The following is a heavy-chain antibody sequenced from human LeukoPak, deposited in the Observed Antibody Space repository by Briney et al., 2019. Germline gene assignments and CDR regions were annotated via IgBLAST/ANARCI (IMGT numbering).Heavy chain of an antibody. J-gene: IGHJ4*02. V-gene: IGHV5-51*01. D-gene: IGHD5-12*01. CDR2: IYPGDSDT. Sequence: AGESLKISCKGSGYSFTSYWIGWVRQMPGKGLEWMGIIYPGDSDTRYSPSFQGQVTISADKSISTAYLQWSSLKASDTAMYYCARIGVATITKIVPDRMIDYWGQGTLVTVSS. CDR3: ARIGVATITKIVPDRMIDY. CDR1: GYSFTSYW.